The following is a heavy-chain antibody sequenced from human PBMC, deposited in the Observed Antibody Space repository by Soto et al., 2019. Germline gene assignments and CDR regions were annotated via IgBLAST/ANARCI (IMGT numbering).Heavy chain of an antibody. V-gene: IGHV3-23*01. CDR1: GFTFTDFA. CDR2: ISGTGGRT. CDR3: AKASEWLFGNWFDP. Sequence: PGGSLSLSXAASGFTFTDFAMSWVRQPPGKGLEWVSCISGTGGRTHYAASVKGRFSISRDNSRNTLSLQMNSLRAEDTALYYCAKASEWLFGNWFDPWGQGTLVTVSS. D-gene: IGHD3-3*01. J-gene: IGHJ5*02.